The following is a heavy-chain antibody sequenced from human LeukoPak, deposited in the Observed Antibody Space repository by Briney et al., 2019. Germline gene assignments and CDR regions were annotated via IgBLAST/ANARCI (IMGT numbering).Heavy chain of an antibody. D-gene: IGHD5-18*01. V-gene: IGHV4-39*01. CDR1: GGSISSSSYY. CDR2: IYYSGGT. J-gene: IGHJ3*02. Sequence: SDTLSVTCTVSGGSISSSSYYWVWIRQPPGKGLEWIGTIYYSGGTYYNPSLKSRVTISVDTSKNQFSLKLSCVTAADTAGYCCARHGGFSYVLLNDAFDSSGEGEMVTVSS. CDR3: ARHGGFSYVLLNDAFDS.